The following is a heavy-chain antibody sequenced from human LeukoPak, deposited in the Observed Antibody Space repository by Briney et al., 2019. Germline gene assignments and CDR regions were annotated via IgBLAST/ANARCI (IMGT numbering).Heavy chain of an antibody. V-gene: IGHV1-2*02. CDR1: GYTFTGYY. J-gene: IGHJ5*02. Sequence: GASVKVSCKASGYTFTGYYMHWVRQAPGQGLEWMGWINPNSGGTNYAQKFQGRVTMTRDTSISTAYMELSRLRSDDTAVYYCLARGVIKGSGFDPWGQGTLVTVSS. CDR2: INPNSGGT. CDR3: LARGVIKGSGFDP. D-gene: IGHD3-10*01.